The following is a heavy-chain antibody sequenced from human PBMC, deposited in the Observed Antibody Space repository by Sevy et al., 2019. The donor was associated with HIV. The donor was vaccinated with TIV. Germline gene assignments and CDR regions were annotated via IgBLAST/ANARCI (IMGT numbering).Heavy chain of an antibody. CDR3: ARGGYYYDNAAYYALDS. J-gene: IGHJ4*02. V-gene: IGHV3-33*01. Sequence: GGSLRLSCAATGFTFSNYAMHWVRQTPGKGLEWVAIIWSDGRFENHGDSVKGRFTIFRDNSKNTLYLQMNNVRVEDTAVYYCARGGYYYDNAAYYALDSWGQGTLVTVSS. D-gene: IGHD3-22*01. CDR2: IWSDGRFE. CDR1: GFTFSNYA.